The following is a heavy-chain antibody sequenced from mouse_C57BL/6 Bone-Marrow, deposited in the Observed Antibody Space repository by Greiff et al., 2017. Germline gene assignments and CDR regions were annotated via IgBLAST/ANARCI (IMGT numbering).Heavy chain of an antibody. V-gene: IGHV14-4*01. D-gene: IGHD1-1*01. CDR1: GFNIKDAY. CDR3: TTPHYYGSSWYFDV. Sequence: VQLQQSGAELVRPGASVKLSCTASGFNIKDAYMHWVKQRPAQGLEWIGWIDPENGDTAYASKFTGKATITADTSSNTTYLQLSSLTSEDAAVYYCTTPHYYGSSWYFDVWGTGTTVTVSS. J-gene: IGHJ1*03. CDR2: IDPENGDT.